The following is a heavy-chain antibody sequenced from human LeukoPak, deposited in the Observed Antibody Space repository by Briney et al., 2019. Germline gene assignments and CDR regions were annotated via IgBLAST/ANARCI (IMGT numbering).Heavy chain of an antibody. CDR1: GFTFSSYA. CDR2: ISDSGGST. D-gene: IGHD3-16*01. Sequence: GSLRLSCAASGFTFSSYAMSWVRQAPGKGLEWVSVISDSGGSTYSADSVKGRFTISRDNSKSTLYLQMNSLRAEDTAIYYCARNQQLGGHSYYYYGMDVWGQGTTVTVSS. V-gene: IGHV3-23*01. CDR3: ARNQQLGGHSYYYYGMDV. J-gene: IGHJ6*02.